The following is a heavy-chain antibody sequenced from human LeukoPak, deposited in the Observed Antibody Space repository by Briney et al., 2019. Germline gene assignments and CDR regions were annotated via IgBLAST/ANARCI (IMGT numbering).Heavy chain of an antibody. CDR3: TTLTVATNFDY. Sequence: GGSLSLSCAASGFTFSSYDMHWVRQATAKGLEWVSAIGTAGDTYYPGSVKGRFTISRENAKNSLYLQMNSLRAGDTAVYYCTTLTVATNFDYWGQGTLVTVSS. J-gene: IGHJ4*02. D-gene: IGHD6-19*01. CDR1: GFTFSSYD. V-gene: IGHV3-13*01. CDR2: IGTAGDT.